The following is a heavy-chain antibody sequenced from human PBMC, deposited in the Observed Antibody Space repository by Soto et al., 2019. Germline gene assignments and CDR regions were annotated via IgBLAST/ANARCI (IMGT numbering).Heavy chain of an antibody. J-gene: IGHJ5*02. D-gene: IGHD6-19*01. CDR1: GFTFTSSA. Sequence: ASVKVSCKASGFTFTSSAVQWVRRARGQPLEWIGWIVLGNGNTNYAQKFQGRVTITRDKSTSTAYMDLSRLTSDDTAMYYCAARIGNIGWYCLDAWGQGTQVTVSS. CDR3: AARIGNIGWYCLDA. CDR2: IVLGNGNT. V-gene: IGHV1-58*01.